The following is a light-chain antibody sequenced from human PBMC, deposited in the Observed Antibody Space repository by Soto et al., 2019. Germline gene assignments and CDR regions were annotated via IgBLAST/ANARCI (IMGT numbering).Light chain of an antibody. CDR2: GAS. V-gene: IGKV3-15*01. J-gene: IGKJ1*01. CDR1: QSVNSN. Sequence: EIVMTQSAATLSVSPGERATLSCRASQSVNSNLAWYQQKPGQAPRLLIYGASSRATGIPARFSGSGSGTEFTLTITSLQSEDFAVYYCQQYNSWPRTLGQGTKVDTK. CDR3: QQYNSWPRT.